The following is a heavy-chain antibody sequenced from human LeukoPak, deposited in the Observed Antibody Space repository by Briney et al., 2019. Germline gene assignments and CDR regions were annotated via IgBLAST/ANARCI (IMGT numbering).Heavy chain of an antibody. CDR3: ARLITMVRGGGSDY. CDR2: IYYSGST. Sequence: PSETLSLTCTVSGGSISSSSYYWGWIRQPPGKGLEWIGSIYYSGSTNYNPSLKSRVTISVDTSKNQFSLKLSSVTAADTAVYYCARLITMVRGGGSDYWGQGTLVTVSS. D-gene: IGHD3-10*01. V-gene: IGHV4-39*07. J-gene: IGHJ4*02. CDR1: GGSISSSSYY.